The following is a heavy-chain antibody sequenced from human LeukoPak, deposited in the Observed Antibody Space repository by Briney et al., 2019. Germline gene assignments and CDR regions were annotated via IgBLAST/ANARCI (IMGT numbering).Heavy chain of an antibody. J-gene: IGHJ4*02. CDR3: ARLRRTVAVAGDYFDY. V-gene: IGHV4-39*01. Sequence: SETLSLTCTVSGGSISSSSYSWGWISQPPGKGLERIGSIYYSGSTYYNPSLKSRVTISVDTSKNQFALKLSSVTAADTAVYYCARLRRTVAVAGDYFDYWGQGTLVTVSS. D-gene: IGHD6-19*01. CDR1: GGSISSSSYS. CDR2: IYYSGST.